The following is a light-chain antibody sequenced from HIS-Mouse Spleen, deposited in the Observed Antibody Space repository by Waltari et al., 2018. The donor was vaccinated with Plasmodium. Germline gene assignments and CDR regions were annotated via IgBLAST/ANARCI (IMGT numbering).Light chain of an antibody. Sequence: IRMTQSPSSFSASIGDRVTLTCRASQGISNYLAWYQHKPGKAPKLLIYAASILQSGVPSKFSGSGSGTDFTLTISCLQSEDFATYYCQQYNSYLLTFGGGTKVEIK. CDR2: AAS. V-gene: IGKV1-8*01. CDR3: QQYNSYLLT. CDR1: QGISNY. J-gene: IGKJ4*01.